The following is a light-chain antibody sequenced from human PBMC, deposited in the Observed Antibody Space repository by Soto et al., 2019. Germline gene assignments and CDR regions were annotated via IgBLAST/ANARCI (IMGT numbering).Light chain of an antibody. CDR2: KTS. V-gene: IGKV1-5*03. Sequence: DIQMTQSPSTLSASVGDRVTITCRASQSFSSWLAWYQQKPGKAPPLLIYKTSTLESGVPSRFSGSGSGTEFTLTISSLQPDDFATYYCQQYNSNPLTFGGGTKVEIK. CDR3: QQYNSNPLT. CDR1: QSFSSW. J-gene: IGKJ4*02.